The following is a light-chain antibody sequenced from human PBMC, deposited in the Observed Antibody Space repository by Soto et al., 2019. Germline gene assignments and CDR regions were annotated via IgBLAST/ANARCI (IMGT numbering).Light chain of an antibody. Sequence: DIQMTQSPSTLSASVGDRVAITCRASQSISSSLAWYQQKPGKAPKLLIYKASTLKSGVPSRFSGSGSGTEFTLTISSLQPDDFATYYCQHYNSYSEAFGQGTKVDNK. CDR3: QHYNSYSEA. CDR2: KAS. J-gene: IGKJ1*01. CDR1: QSISSS. V-gene: IGKV1-5*03.